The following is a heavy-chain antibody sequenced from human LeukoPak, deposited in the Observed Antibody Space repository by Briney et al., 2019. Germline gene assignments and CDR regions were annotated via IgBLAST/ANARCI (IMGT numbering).Heavy chain of an antibody. CDR3: TTDLRYFDWLGNTDY. CDR2: IKSKTDGGTT. CDR1: GFTFSNAW. V-gene: IGHV3-15*01. D-gene: IGHD3-9*01. J-gene: IGHJ4*02. Sequence: GGSLRLSCAASGFTFSNAWMSWVRQAPGKGQEWVGRIKSKTDGGTTDYAAPVKGRFTISRDDSKNTLYLQMNSLKTEDTAVYYCTTDLRYFDWLGNTDYWGQGTLVTVSS.